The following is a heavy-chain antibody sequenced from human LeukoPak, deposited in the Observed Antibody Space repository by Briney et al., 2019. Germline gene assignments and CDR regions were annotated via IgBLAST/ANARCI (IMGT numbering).Heavy chain of an antibody. Sequence: GSLRLSCAASGFTFSSYGMHWVRQAPGKGLEWVAVISYDGSNKYYADSVKGRFTISRDNSKNTLYLQMNSLRAEDTAVYYCAKDASYLSSWYYFDYWGQGTLVTVSS. J-gene: IGHJ4*02. CDR1: GFTFSSYG. CDR2: ISYDGSNK. V-gene: IGHV3-30*18. D-gene: IGHD6-13*01. CDR3: AKDASYLSSWYYFDY.